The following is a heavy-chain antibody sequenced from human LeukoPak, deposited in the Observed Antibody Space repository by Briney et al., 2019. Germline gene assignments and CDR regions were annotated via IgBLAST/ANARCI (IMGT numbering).Heavy chain of an antibody. V-gene: IGHV1-69*05. CDR1: GGTFSSYA. Sequence: ASVKVSCKASGGTFSSYAISWVRQAPGQGLEWMGGIIPIFGTANYAQKFQGRVTITTDESTSTAYMELSSLRSEDTAVYYCARENVEYYYDSSGYSRVDAFDIWGQGTMVTVSS. CDR2: IIPIFGTA. D-gene: IGHD3-22*01. CDR3: ARENVEYYYDSSGYSRVDAFDI. J-gene: IGHJ3*02.